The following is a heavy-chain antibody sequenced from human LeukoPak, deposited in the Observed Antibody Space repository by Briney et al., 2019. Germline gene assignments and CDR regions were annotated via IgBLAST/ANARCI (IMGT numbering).Heavy chain of an antibody. D-gene: IGHD3-3*01. V-gene: IGHV3-21*01. CDR2: ISSSSSYI. CDR3: AREEEAEFLEWIPFDY. CDR1: GFTFSSYS. J-gene: IGHJ4*02. Sequence: PGGSLRLSCAASGFTFSSYSMNWVRQAPGKGLEWVSSISSSSSYIYYADSVKGRFTISRDNAKNSLYLQMNSLRAEDTAVYYCAREEEAEFLEWIPFDYWGQGTLVTVSS.